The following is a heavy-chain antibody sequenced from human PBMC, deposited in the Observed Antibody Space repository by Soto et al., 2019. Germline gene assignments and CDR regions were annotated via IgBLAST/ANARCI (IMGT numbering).Heavy chain of an antibody. J-gene: IGHJ1*01. CDR2: IFYSGSA. V-gene: IGHV4-59*01. CDR3: ERAGHSYEGVI. D-gene: IGHD3-10*01. Sequence: QVQLQESGPGLVKPSETLSLICTVSGASMNNYYGSCIRPPPGKGLEYIGYIFYSGSADYNPSLRSRGTLSVHTSNHQFCLQLRSVTAADTAVYYCERAGHSYEGVIWGQDILVSVS. CDR1: GASMNNYY.